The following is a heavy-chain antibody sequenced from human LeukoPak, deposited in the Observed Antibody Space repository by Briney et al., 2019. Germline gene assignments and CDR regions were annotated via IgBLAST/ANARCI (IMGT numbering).Heavy chain of an antibody. CDR2: ISSSGGTI. D-gene: IGHD7-27*01. J-gene: IGHJ4*02. CDR1: GFTFSDSY. CDR3: AKEGGDWGEGYFDY. V-gene: IGHV3-11*01. Sequence: GGSLRLSCAASGFTFSDSYMSWIRQVPGKGLEWISYISSSGGTIYYADSVKGRFTISRDNARNSLYLQMNSLRAEDTAVYYCAKEGGDWGEGYFDYWGQGTLVTVSS.